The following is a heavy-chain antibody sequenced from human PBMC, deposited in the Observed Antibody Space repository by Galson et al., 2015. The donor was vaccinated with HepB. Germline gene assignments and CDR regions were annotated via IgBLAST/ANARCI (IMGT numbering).Heavy chain of an antibody. Sequence: GGTFSSYAISWVRQAPGQGLEWMGRIVPVLDVANYAQSFQGRVTITADKSTNTAYMELSRLRSEDTAVYYCARARDAGTYLYYYYGMDVWGQGTTVTVSS. J-gene: IGHJ6*02. V-gene: IGHV1-69*04. CDR2: IVPVLDVA. CDR1: GGTFSSYA. D-gene: IGHD1-26*01. CDR3: ARARDAGTYLYYYYGMDV.